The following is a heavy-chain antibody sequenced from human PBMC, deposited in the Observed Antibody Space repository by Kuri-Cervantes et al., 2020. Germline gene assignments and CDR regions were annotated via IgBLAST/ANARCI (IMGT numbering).Heavy chain of an antibody. CDR2: IIGDGGSA. Sequence: GESLKISCAASGFAFSSFAMSWVRQAPGKGLEWVSTIIGDGGSAYYADSVKGRFTISRDNSKNTLYLQMNSLRAEDTAVYYCAKLSRDGYNEFDYWGQGTLVTVSS. CDR1: GFAFSSFA. D-gene: IGHD5-24*01. V-gene: IGHV3-23*01. J-gene: IGHJ4*02. CDR3: AKLSRDGYNEFDY.